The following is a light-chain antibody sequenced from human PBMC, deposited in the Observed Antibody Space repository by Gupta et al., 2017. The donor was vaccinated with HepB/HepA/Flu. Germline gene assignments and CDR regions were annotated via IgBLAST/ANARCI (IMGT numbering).Light chain of an antibody. CDR1: SGSIASNY. CDR2: EDN. CDR3: QSYDSSNVV. Sequence: NFMLPPPHSVSEPPGQTVTISCTRSSGSIASNYVQWYQQRPGSAPTTVIYEDNQRPSGVPDRFSGSIDSASNSAALTISGLKTEDEADYYCQSYDSSNVVFGGGTKLTVL. V-gene: IGLV6-57*03. J-gene: IGLJ2*01.